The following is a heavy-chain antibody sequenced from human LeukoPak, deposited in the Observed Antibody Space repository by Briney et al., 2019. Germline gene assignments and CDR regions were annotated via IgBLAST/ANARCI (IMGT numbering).Heavy chain of an antibody. CDR1: GFTFSSYW. Sequence: PGGSLRLSCAASGFTFSSYWMTWVRQLPGKGPQWLANIRQYESERYFADSVKGRFTISRDNAKKSVYLHMSSLRAEDTALYYCARLSAYYYGSYFYYYMDVWGKGTTVTVSS. V-gene: IGHV3-7*01. D-gene: IGHD3-10*01. J-gene: IGHJ6*03. CDR3: ARLSAYYYGSYFYYYMDV. CDR2: IRQYESER.